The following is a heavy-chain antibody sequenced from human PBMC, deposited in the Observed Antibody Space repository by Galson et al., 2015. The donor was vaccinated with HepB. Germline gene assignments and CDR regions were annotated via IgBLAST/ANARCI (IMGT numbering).Heavy chain of an antibody. Sequence: SLRLSCAASGFTFSSYGMHWVRQAPGKGLEWVAVISYDGSNKYYADSVKGRFTISRDNSKNTLYLQMNSLRAEDTAVYYCAKVMAYYDFWSGLGYFDYWGQGTLVTVSS. J-gene: IGHJ4*02. CDR3: AKVMAYYDFWSGLGYFDY. CDR1: GFTFSSYG. D-gene: IGHD3-3*01. CDR2: ISYDGSNK. V-gene: IGHV3-30*18.